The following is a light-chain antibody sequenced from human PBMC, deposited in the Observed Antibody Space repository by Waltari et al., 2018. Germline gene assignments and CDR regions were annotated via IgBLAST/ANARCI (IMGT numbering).Light chain of an antibody. Sequence: DIQLTQSPSTLSASVGDRVTITCRASQSISSWLAWYQQKPGKAPKLLIYKASSLESGVPSRFSGRGSGTEFTLTISSLQPDDCATYYCQQYHSYRTFGQGTKVEIK. CDR1: QSISSW. V-gene: IGKV1-5*03. CDR3: QQYHSYRT. CDR2: KAS. J-gene: IGKJ1*01.